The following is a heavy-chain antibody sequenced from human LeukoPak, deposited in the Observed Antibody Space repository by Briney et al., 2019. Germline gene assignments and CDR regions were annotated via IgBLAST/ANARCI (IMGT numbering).Heavy chain of an antibody. V-gene: IGHV4-59*11. Sequence: PSETLSLTCTVSGGSISGHFWSWIRQPPGKGLEWIGYIHASGSTNQSPSLKSRVTISVDTSKNQFSLKLTSVTAADTAMYYCAREVRSGSFTSDYWGQGTLVTVSS. CDR1: GGSISGHF. CDR3: AREVRSGSFTSDY. J-gene: IGHJ4*02. D-gene: IGHD1-26*01. CDR2: IHASGST.